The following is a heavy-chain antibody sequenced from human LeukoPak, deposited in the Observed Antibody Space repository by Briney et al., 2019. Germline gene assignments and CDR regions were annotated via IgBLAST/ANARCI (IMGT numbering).Heavy chain of an antibody. CDR3: ARVITMVRGVILPVSGFDY. Sequence: ASVKVSCKASGYSFISYGISWVRQAPGQGLEWMGWINTYNGNTNYAQNVQGRVTMTTDTATSTAYMELRSLRSDDTAVYFCARVITMVRGVILPVSGFDYGGQGTLVTVSA. CDR1: GYSFISYG. J-gene: IGHJ4*02. D-gene: IGHD3-10*01. V-gene: IGHV1-18*01. CDR2: INTYNGNT.